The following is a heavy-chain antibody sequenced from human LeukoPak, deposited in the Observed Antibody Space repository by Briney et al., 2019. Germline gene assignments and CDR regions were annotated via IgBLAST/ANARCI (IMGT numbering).Heavy chain of an antibody. J-gene: IGHJ4*02. D-gene: IGHD1-1*01. CDR2: IIPIFGTA. CDR1: GGIFSSYA. V-gene: IGHV1-69*06. Sequence: SMKAACKASGGIFSSYAIRWVLQAAGLRLEWMGGIIPIFGTANYAQKFQGRVTITADKSTSTAYMELSSLRSEDTAVYYCARVEGYYFDYWGQGTLVTVSS. CDR3: ARVEGYYFDY.